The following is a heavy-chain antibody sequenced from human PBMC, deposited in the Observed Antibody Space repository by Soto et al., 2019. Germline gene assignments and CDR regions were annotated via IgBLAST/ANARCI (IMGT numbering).Heavy chain of an antibody. CDR3: AIVSLRYSTSLSTDF. V-gene: IGHV1-18*04. CDR1: GYTFTSYV. D-gene: IGHD4-4*01. J-gene: IGHJ6*02. Sequence: ASVKVSCKASGYTFTSYVIRWVRPAPGQGLEWMGWISAYNGNTNYAQKLQGRGTMTTDTSTSTAYMELRSLRSEDTAVYYCAIVSLRYSTSLSTDFCGQ. CDR2: ISAYNGNT.